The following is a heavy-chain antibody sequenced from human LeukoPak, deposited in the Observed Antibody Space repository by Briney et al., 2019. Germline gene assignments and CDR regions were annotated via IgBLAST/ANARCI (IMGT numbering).Heavy chain of an antibody. V-gene: IGHV4-31*03. CDR2: IYYSGST. CDR3: ARYMVRGVYYYGMDV. D-gene: IGHD3-10*01. CDR1: GGSISSGGYY. J-gene: IGHJ6*02. Sequence: SQTLSLTCTVSGGSISSGGYYWSWIRQHPGKGLEWIGYIYYSGSTYYNPSLQSRVTISVDTSKNQFSLKLSSVTAADTAVYYCARYMVRGVYYYGMDVWGQGTTVTVSS.